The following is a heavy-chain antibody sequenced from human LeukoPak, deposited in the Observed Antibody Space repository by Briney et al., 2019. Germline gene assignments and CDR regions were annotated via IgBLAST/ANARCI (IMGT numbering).Heavy chain of an antibody. J-gene: IGHJ4*02. V-gene: IGHV3-30*02. D-gene: IGHD6-6*01. Sequence: GGSLRLSSAASGFTFSSYGMHWVRQALGKGLEWVAFIRYDGSNKYYADSVKGRFTISRDNSKNTLYLQMNSLRAEDTAVYYCANEWGSSRACDYWGQGTLVTVSS. CDR2: IRYDGSNK. CDR1: GFTFSSYG. CDR3: ANEWGSSRACDY.